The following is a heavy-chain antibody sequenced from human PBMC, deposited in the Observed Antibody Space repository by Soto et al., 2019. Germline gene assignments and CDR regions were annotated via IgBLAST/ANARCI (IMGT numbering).Heavy chain of an antibody. CDR1: VYTFTSYY. CDR2: INPSGGST. J-gene: IGHJ6*02. V-gene: IGHV1-46*01. Sequence: GASVNVSCKASVYTFTSYYMHWLRQAPGQGLEWMGIINPSGGSTSYAQKFQGRVTMTRDTSTSTVYMELSRLRSEDTAVYYCARDVRSSGWYRAYYYYYGMDVSGEGTTV. D-gene: IGHD6-19*01. CDR3: ARDVRSSGWYRAYYYYYGMDV.